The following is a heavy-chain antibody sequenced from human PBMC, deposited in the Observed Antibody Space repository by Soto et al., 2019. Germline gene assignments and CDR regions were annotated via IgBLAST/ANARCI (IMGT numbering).Heavy chain of an antibody. CDR3: ASDAGVSGELYY. V-gene: IGHV1-18*01. J-gene: IGHJ4*02. Sequence: QVQLVQSGAEVKKPGASVKVSCKASGYTFTSYGISWVRQAPGQGLEWMGWISAYNGNTNYAQKLQGRVTMTTDTAASTADMELRSLRADDTAVSSCASDAGVSGELYYWGQGTLVTVSS. CDR1: GYTFTSYG. CDR2: ISAYNGNT. D-gene: IGHD1-26*01.